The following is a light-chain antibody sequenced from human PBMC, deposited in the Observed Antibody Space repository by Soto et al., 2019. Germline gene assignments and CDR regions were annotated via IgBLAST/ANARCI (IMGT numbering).Light chain of an antibody. Sequence: QSALTQPPSASGSPGQSVTISCTGTKNDIGVYDFVSWYQHHPGKAPRLIIYEVVQRPSGVPDRFSGSKSGNTASLTVSGLQAADEADYFCFSYTANDNWVFGGGTKVTVL. J-gene: IGLJ3*02. CDR2: EVV. V-gene: IGLV2-8*01. CDR3: FSYTANDNWV. CDR1: KNDIGVYDF.